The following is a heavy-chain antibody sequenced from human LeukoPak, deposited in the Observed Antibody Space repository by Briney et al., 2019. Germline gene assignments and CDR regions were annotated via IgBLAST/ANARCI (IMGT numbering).Heavy chain of an antibody. CDR3: ARDPGEGYCSGGSCYSVT. CDR2: ISAYKGNT. V-gene: IGHV1-18*01. D-gene: IGHD2-15*01. J-gene: IGHJ5*02. Sequence: ASVKVSCKASGYTFTSYGISWVRQAPGQGLEWMGWISAYKGNTNYAQTFQGRVTMTTDTSTSTAYMELRSLRSDDTAVYDCARDPGEGYCSGGSCYSVTWGQGTLVTVSS. CDR1: GYTFTSYG.